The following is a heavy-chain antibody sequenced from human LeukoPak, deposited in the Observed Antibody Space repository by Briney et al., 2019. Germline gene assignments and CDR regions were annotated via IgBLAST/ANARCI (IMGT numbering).Heavy chain of an antibody. D-gene: IGHD3-10*01. V-gene: IGHV3-30*03. CDR3: ARDRYSYGSGSYEFDP. CDR1: GFTFSSYG. Sequence: GGSLRLSCAASGFTFSSYGMHWVRQAPGKGLEWVAVISYDGSNKYYADSVKGRFTISRDNSKNTLYLQMNSLRAEDTAVYYCARDRYSYGSGSYEFDPWGQGTLVTVSS. J-gene: IGHJ5*02. CDR2: ISYDGSNK.